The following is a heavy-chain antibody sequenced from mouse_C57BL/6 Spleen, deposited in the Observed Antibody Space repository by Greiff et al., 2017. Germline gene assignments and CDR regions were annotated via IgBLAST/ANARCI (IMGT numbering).Heavy chain of an antibody. V-gene: IGHV5-17*01. CDR3: ARGYGNYEEFAY. J-gene: IGHJ3*01. CDR2: ISSGSSTI. Sequence: EVQLQESGGGLVKPGGSLKLSCAASGFTFSDYGMHWVRQAPEKGLEWVAYISSGSSTIYYADTVKGRFTISRDNAKNTLFLQMTSLRSEDTAMYYCARGYGNYEEFAYWGQGTLVTVSA. D-gene: IGHD2-1*01. CDR1: GFTFSDYG.